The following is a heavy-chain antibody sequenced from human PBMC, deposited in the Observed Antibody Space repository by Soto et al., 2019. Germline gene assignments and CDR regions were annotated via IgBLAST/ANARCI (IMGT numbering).Heavy chain of an antibody. D-gene: IGHD2-21*02. CDR3: ARAPDYYFDY. V-gene: IGHV1-46*03. Sequence: HWVPQAPGQGLDWMVLITPGGGNTNYAQKFQRIVTITRDTSTSTVYMELSSLISEHTAVYYCARAPDYYFDYWGQGTLV. CDR2: ITPGGGNT. J-gene: IGHJ4*02.